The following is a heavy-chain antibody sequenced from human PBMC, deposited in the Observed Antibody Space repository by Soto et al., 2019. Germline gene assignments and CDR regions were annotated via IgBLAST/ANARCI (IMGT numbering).Heavy chain of an antibody. J-gene: IGHJ6*03. CDR1: GGSFSGYY. Sequence: SETLSLTCAVYGGSFSGYYWSWIRQPPGKGLEWIGEINHSGSTNYNPSLKSRVTISVDTPKNQFSLKLSSVTAADTAVYYCARSSHGGELSTFHYYYYMDVWGKGTTVTVAS. V-gene: IGHV4-34*01. CDR2: INHSGST. CDR3: ARSSHGGELSTFHYYYYMDV. D-gene: IGHD3-16*02.